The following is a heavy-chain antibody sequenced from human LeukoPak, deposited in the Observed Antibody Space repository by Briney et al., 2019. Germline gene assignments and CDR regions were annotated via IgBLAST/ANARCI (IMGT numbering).Heavy chain of an antibody. CDR1: GYNFTNFG. J-gene: IGHJ3*02. V-gene: IGHV1-18*01. Sequence: ASVKVSSKASGYNFTNFGISWVRQAPGQGLEWMGWSSGFSDFRTSAQNFQGRVAMTTDTSTSTAYMELRRLRSDDTAYYYCAKRNQYYYDSSGYLDAFDIWGQGTMVTVSS. CDR2: SSGFSDFR. CDR3: AKRNQYYYDSSGYLDAFDI. D-gene: IGHD3-22*01.